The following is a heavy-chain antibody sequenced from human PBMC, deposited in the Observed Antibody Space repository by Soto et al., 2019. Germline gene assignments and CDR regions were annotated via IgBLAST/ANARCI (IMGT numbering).Heavy chain of an antibody. CDR1: GGSITSYH. Sequence: TLSLTCVVSGGSITSYHWSWIRQFPGKGLEWIAYTAYTGNTNYNPSLKSRVTISMDTSXXXLXXXLXSXXAAXPAVYYCARDMHTGFTHYFDPLGQGTLVTVSA. CDR3: ARDMHTGFTHYFDP. V-gene: IGHV4-59*01. CDR2: TAYTGNT. D-gene: IGHD5-12*01. J-gene: IGHJ5*02.